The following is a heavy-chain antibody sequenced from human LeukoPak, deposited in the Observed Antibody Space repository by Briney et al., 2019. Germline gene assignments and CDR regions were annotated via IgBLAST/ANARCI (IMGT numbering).Heavy chain of an antibody. CDR3: TSDYWGVGH. Sequence: GRSLRLSCAASGFTFSSSWMHWVRHAPGKGLMWVSRIKSDGTFTTCADSVKGRFTISRDNAKNTLYLQMNSLRAEDTAMYYCTSDYWGVGHWGQGTLVTVSS. J-gene: IGHJ4*02. D-gene: IGHD3-10*01. CDR2: IKSDGTFT. CDR1: GFTFSSSW. V-gene: IGHV3-74*01.